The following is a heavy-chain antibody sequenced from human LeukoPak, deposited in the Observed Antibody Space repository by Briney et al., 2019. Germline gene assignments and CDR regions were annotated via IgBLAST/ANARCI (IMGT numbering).Heavy chain of an antibody. CDR1: GFTFSYYW. CDR3: ARGNSGSYSQDWFDP. CDR2: IKQDGTDK. Sequence: GGSLRLSCAASGFTFSYYWMSWVRQAPGKGLEWAANIKQDGTDKYYVDSVRGRFTISRDNAKNSLYLQMNSLRDDDMALYYCARGNSGSYSQDWFDPWGQGTLVTVSS. D-gene: IGHD1-26*01. J-gene: IGHJ5*02. V-gene: IGHV3-7*03.